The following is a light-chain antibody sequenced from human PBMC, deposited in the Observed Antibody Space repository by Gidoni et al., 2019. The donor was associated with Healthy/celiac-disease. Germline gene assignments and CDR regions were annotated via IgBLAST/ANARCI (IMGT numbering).Light chain of an antibody. CDR2: GAS. CDR1: QSVSSN. CDR3: QQYNNPWRT. J-gene: IGKJ1*01. V-gene: IGKV3-15*01. Sequence: EIVMTQSPATLSVSPGERATLSCRASQSVSSNLAWYQQKPGQAPRLLIYGASTRATGIPARFSGSGSGTEFTLTISSLQSEDFAGYYCQQYNNPWRTFGQGTKVEIK.